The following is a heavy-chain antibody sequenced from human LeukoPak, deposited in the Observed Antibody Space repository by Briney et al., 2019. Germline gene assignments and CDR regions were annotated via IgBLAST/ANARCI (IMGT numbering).Heavy chain of an antibody. CDR2: IYHSGST. V-gene: IGHV4-30-2*01. CDR3: ARDGFAVGGAFDI. D-gene: IGHD3-3*01. CDR1: GGSISSGGYS. J-gene: IGHJ3*02. Sequence: PSETLSLTCAVSGGSISSGGYSWSWIRQPPGKSLEWIGYIYHSGSTYYNPSLKSRVTISVDRSKNQFSLKLSSVTAADTAVYYCARDGFAVGGAFDIWGQGTMVTVSS.